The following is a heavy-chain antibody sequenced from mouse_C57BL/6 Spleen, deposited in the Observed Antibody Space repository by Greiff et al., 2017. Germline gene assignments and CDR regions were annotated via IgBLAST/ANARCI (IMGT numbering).Heavy chain of an antibody. CDR2: IRSKSNNYAT. Sequence: EVQLVESGGGLVQPKGSLKLSCAASGFSFNTYAMNWVRQAPGKGLEWVARIRSKSNNYATYYADSVKDRFTISRDDSESMLYLQMNNLKTEDTAMYYCVRYYGSSPYYAMDYWGQGTSVTVSS. V-gene: IGHV10-1*01. CDR3: VRYYGSSPYYAMDY. CDR1: GFSFNTYA. J-gene: IGHJ4*01. D-gene: IGHD1-1*01.